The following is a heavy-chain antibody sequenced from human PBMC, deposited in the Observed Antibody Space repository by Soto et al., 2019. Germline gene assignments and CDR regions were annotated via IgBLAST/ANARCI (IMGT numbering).Heavy chain of an antibody. Sequence: QVQLQQWGAGLLKPSETLSLTCAVYGGSFSGYYWSWIRQPPGKGLEWIGEINHSGSTNYNPSLKSRVTISVDTSKNQFSLKLSSVTAADTAVYYCARHAFGRKYYYYYYYMDVWGKGTTVTVSS. CDR1: GGSFSGYY. J-gene: IGHJ6*03. D-gene: IGHD3-10*01. CDR3: ARHAFGRKYYYYYYYMDV. V-gene: IGHV4-34*01. CDR2: INHSGST.